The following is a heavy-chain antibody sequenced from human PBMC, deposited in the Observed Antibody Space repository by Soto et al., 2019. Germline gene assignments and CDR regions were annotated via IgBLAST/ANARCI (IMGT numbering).Heavy chain of an antibody. CDR1: GYTFTSYV. Sequence: GASVKVSCKASGYTFTSYVIHWVRQAPGQKLEWMGWINAGKGNTKYSQKFQDRVTITRDTSASTAYMELSSLSSEDTAVYFCAREFLSLSNSWREYFHHWGQGTLVTVSS. CDR2: INAGKGNT. J-gene: IGHJ1*01. CDR3: AREFLSLSNSWREYFHH. V-gene: IGHV1-3*01. D-gene: IGHD6-13*01.